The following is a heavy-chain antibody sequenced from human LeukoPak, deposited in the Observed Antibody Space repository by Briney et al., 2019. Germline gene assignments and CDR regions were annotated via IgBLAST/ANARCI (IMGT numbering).Heavy chain of an antibody. V-gene: IGHV3-7*01. CDR3: ARDSDEGAYYFWSGEPTPYYFDY. CDR2: IKQDGSEK. Sequence: GGSLRLSCAASGFTFSSYWMSWVRQAPGKGLEWVANIKQDGSEKYYVDSVKGRFTISRDNAKNSLYLQMNSLRAEDTAVYYCARDSDEGAYYFWSGEPTPYYFDYWGQGTLVTVSS. D-gene: IGHD3-3*01. CDR1: GFTFSSYW. J-gene: IGHJ4*02.